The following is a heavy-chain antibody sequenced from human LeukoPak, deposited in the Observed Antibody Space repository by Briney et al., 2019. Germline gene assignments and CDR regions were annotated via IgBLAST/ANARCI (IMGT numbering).Heavy chain of an antibody. CDR2: INPSGGST. J-gene: IGHJ4*02. V-gene: IGHV1-46*01. CDR1: GYTFTSYY. Sequence: ASVKVSCKASGYTFTSYYMHWVRQAPGQGLEWMGIINPSGGSTSYAQKLQGRVTMTRDTSTSTVYMELSSLRFEDTAVYYCARVGYSYGFDYWGQGTLVTVSS. CDR3: ARVGYSYGFDY. D-gene: IGHD5-18*01.